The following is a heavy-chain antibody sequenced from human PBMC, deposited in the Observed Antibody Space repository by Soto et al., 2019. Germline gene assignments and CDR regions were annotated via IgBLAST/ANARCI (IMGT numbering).Heavy chain of an antibody. J-gene: IGHJ4*02. Sequence: EASVKVSCKASGYTFTSYYMHCVRQAPGQGLEWMGIINPSGGSTSYAQKFQGRVTMTRDTSTSTVYMELSSLRSEDTAVYYCARDYGSPTGAVAVQLNDYWGQGTLVTVSS. D-gene: IGHD6-19*01. CDR2: INPSGGST. V-gene: IGHV1-46*01. CDR1: GYTFTSYY. CDR3: ARDYGSPTGAVAVQLNDY.